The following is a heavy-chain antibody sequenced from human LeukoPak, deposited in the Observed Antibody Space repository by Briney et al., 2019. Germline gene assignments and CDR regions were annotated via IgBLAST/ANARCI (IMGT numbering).Heavy chain of an antibody. J-gene: IGHJ3*01. Sequence: GGSLRLYCTGSGFNFGDNSVGWFRHAPGKGLEWVGFIRSKANGATTEYAASVKGGITISRDDSKSIAYLHMNSLKTEDTAVYYCAAPSNWGRYGTFDVWGQGAMVTVSS. V-gene: IGHV3-49*03. CDR3: AAPSNWGRYGTFDV. CDR2: IRSKANGATT. CDR1: GFNFGDNS. D-gene: IGHD7-27*01.